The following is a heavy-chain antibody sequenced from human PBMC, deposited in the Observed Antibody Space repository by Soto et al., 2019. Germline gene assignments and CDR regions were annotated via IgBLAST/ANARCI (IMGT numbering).Heavy chain of an antibody. V-gene: IGHV3-23*01. CDR1: GFTFSNYA. J-gene: IGHJ6*03. Sequence: EVQLLESGGGLVQPGGSLRVSREASGFTFSNYAMTWVRQAPGRGLEWVSTISDSGGSTHYADSVKGRFTISRDNSKNTLYLQMNSLRAEDTAVYYCANGWFGELTPYYYMDVWGKGTTVTVSS. CDR2: ISDSGGST. D-gene: IGHD3-10*01. CDR3: ANGWFGELTPYYYMDV.